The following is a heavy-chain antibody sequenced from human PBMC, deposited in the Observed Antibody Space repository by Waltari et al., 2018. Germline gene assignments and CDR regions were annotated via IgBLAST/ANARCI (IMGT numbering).Heavy chain of an antibody. CDR1: GFTFSSYG. V-gene: IGHV3-30*18. CDR3: AKDLDGGGVIDPPHY. D-gene: IGHD3-16*02. CDR2: ISYDGSNK. Sequence: QVQLVESGGGVVQPGRSLRLSCAASGFTFSSYGMHWVRQAPGTGLEWVAVISYDGSNKYYADSVKGRFTISRDKSKNTLYLQMNSRRAEDTAVYYCAKDLDGGGVIDPPHYWGQGTLVTVSS. J-gene: IGHJ4*02.